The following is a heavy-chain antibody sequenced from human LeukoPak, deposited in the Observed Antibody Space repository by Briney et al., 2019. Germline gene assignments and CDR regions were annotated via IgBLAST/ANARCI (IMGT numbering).Heavy chain of an antibody. Sequence: GSLRLSCAASGFTFSSYAMHWVRQAPGKGLEWVAVISYDGSNKYYADSVKGRFTISRDNSKNTLYLQMNSLRAEDTAVYYCAREEAIGEEIDYWGQGTLVTVSS. CDR1: GFTFSSYA. D-gene: IGHD2-2*02. J-gene: IGHJ4*02. V-gene: IGHV3-30-3*01. CDR2: ISYDGSNK. CDR3: AREEAIGEEIDY.